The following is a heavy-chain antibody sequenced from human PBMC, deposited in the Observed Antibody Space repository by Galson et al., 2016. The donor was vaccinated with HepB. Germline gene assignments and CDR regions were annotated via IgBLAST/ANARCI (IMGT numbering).Heavy chain of an antibody. V-gene: IGHV3-48*02. CDR2: VRDTNQDT. Sequence: SLRLSCAASGFSYGAFSMNWVRQAPGRGLEWIAYVRDTNQDTSYADPVRGRFTISRDNAKTSLYLQMINLRDEDTAVYYCARDHNWAFDYWGQGIPVTVSS. CDR1: GFSYGAFS. J-gene: IGHJ4*02. CDR3: ARDHNWAFDY. D-gene: IGHD1-20*01.